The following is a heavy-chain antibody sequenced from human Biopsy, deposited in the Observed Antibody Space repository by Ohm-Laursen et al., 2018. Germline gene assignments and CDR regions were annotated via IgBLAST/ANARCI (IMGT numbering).Heavy chain of an antibody. Sequence: TLSLTCTVSGASTSGSYWTWIRQAAGEGLEWIGRVYTSGSTNYNPSLESRVTMSIDTSKNQFSLRLNSVTAADTAVYYCAKGGGVGGALDYWGQGTLVTVSS. CDR1: GASTSGSY. J-gene: IGHJ4*02. CDR2: VYTSGST. D-gene: IGHD4-23*01. CDR3: AKGGGVGGALDY. V-gene: IGHV4-4*07.